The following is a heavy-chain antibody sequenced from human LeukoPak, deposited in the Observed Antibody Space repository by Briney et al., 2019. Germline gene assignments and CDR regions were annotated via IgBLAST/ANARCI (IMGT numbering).Heavy chain of an antibody. V-gene: IGHV4-59*01. Sequence: SETLSLTCTVSGGSISSYYWSWIRQPPGKGLEWIGYIYYSGSTNYNPSLKSRVTISVDTSKNQFSLKLSSVTAADTAVYYCAGGGYSSSWYYAFDIWGQGTMVTVSS. CDR3: AGGGYSSSWYYAFDI. CDR1: GGSISSYY. D-gene: IGHD6-13*01. CDR2: IYYSGST. J-gene: IGHJ3*02.